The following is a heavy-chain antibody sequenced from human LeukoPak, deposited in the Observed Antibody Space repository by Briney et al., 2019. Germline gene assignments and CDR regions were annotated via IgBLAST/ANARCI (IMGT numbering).Heavy chain of an antibody. CDR3: ARVVVGATIPHY. V-gene: IGHV1-8*01. Sequence: ASVKVSCKASGYTFTSYDINWVRQATGQGLEWMGWMNPNSGNTDYAQKFQGRVTMTRNTSISTAYMELSSLRSEDTAVYYCARVVVGATIPHYWGQGTLVTVSS. CDR2: MNPNSGNT. D-gene: IGHD1-26*01. CDR1: GYTFTSYD. J-gene: IGHJ4*02.